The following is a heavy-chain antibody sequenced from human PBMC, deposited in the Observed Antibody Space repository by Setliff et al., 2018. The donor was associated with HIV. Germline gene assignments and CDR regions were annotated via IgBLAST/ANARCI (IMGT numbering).Heavy chain of an antibody. J-gene: IGHJ4*02. Sequence: SETLSLTCAVSASSISSSSYYWGWIRQPPGKGLEWIGSIYYSGSTYYNPSLKSRVTISLDTSKNQFSLKLTSVTAADTAVYYCARYSPRGYTLTGPYWGQGTLVTVSS. CDR1: ASSISSSSYY. V-gene: IGHV4-39*07. CDR3: ARYSPRGYTLTGPY. CDR2: IYYSGST. D-gene: IGHD6-25*01.